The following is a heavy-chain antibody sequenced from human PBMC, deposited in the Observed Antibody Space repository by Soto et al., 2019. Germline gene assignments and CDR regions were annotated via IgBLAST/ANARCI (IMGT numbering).Heavy chain of an antibody. CDR1: GFTFSSYA. CDR2: ISYDGSNK. CDR3: ATITAAGQFDY. D-gene: IGHD6-13*01. Sequence: GGSLRLSCAASGFTFSSYAMHWVRQAPGKGLEWVAVISYDGSNKYYAGSVKGQFTISRDNSKNTLYLQMNSLRAEDTAVYYCATITAAGQFDYWGQGTLVTVSS. J-gene: IGHJ4*02. V-gene: IGHV3-30-3*01.